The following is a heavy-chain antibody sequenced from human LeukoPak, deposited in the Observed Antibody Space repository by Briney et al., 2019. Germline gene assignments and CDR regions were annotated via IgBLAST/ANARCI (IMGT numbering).Heavy chain of an antibody. CDR3: ARVGYGDYAPYYYYYMDV. Sequence: GGSLRLSCAASGFTVSSNYTSWVRQAPGKGLEWVSVIYSGVSTYYADSVKGRFTISRDNSKNTLYLQMNSLRAEDTAVYYCARVGYGDYAPYYYYYMDVWGKGTTVTISS. D-gene: IGHD4-17*01. CDR1: GFTVSSNY. CDR2: IYSGVST. V-gene: IGHV3-66*01. J-gene: IGHJ6*03.